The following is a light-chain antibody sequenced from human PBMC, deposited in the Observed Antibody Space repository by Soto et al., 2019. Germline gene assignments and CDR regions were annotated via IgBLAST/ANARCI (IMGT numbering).Light chain of an antibody. CDR1: SSDVGGYNY. J-gene: IGLJ2*01. V-gene: IGLV2-8*01. CDR3: SSYVGGDFVV. CDR2: EVS. Sequence: QSVLTQPPSASGSPGQSVTISCTGTSSDVGGYNYVSWYQHHPGKVPKLMIYEVSKRPSGVPHRFSGSKSGNTASLTVSGLQPEDEAEYYCSSYVGGDFVVFGGGTKLTVL.